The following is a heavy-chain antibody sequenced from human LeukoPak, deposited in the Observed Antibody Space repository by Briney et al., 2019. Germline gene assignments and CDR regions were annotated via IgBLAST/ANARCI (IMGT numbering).Heavy chain of an antibody. V-gene: IGHV3-30*02. Sequence: GGSLRLSCAASGFTFSSYGMHWVRQAPGKGLEWVAFIRYDGSNKYYADSVKGRFTISRDNSKNTLYLHMNSLRAEDTAVYYCAKDARGDYYYYMDVWGKGTTVTVPS. CDR3: AKDARGDYYYYMDV. J-gene: IGHJ6*03. D-gene: IGHD3-10*01. CDR2: IRYDGSNK. CDR1: GFTFSSYG.